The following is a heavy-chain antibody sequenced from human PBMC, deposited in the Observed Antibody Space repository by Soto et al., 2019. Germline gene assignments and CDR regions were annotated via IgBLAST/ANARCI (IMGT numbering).Heavy chain of an antibody. V-gene: IGHV4-59*01. CDR2: IYYSGST. J-gene: IGHJ6*02. D-gene: IGHD3-22*01. Sequence: SETLSLTCTVSGGSINSYYWSWIRQPPGKGLEWIGYIYYSGSTNYNPSLKSRVTISVDTSKNQFSLKLSSVTAADTAVYYCARNENYYDSSGYALYYYYGMDVWGQGTTVTVSS. CDR1: GGSINSYY. CDR3: ARNENYYDSSGYALYYYYGMDV.